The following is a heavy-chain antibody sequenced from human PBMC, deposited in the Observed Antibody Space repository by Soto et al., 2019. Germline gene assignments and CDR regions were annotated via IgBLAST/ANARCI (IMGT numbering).Heavy chain of an antibody. D-gene: IGHD2-21*01. J-gene: IGHJ5*02. V-gene: IGHV3-30*03. Sequence: QVQLAESGGGVVQPGRSLRLSCATSGFVSNDYDIHWVRQAPGKGLEWLATISYDGSNKYYADSVKGRFTISRDNSKNPLSLQIYSLGDEDTAVYYCSRGIKGGLDAWGPGTLVNVSS. CDR3: SRGIKGGLDA. CDR2: ISYDGSNK. CDR1: GFVSNDYD.